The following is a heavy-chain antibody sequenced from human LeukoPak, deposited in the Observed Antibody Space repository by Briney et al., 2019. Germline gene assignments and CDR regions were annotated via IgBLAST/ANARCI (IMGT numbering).Heavy chain of an antibody. CDR2: IYDSGST. CDR3: ARRGDSQDTIDY. D-gene: IGHD3-16*01. J-gene: IGHJ4*02. CDR1: GGSISSYY. Sequence: SETLSLTCMVSGGSISSYYWSWIWQPPGKGLEWIGYIYDSGSTNYNPSLKSRVTISVDTSKNQFYLKLSSVTAADTAVYYCARRGDSQDTIDYWGQGTLVTVSS. V-gene: IGHV4-59*12.